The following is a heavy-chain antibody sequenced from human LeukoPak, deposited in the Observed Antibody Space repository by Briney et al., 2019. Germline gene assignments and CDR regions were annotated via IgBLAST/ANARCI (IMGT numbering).Heavy chain of an antibody. J-gene: IGHJ4*02. CDR2: TYYRSKWYN. V-gene: IGHV6-1*01. CDR3: ARCHGAYGVVDY. D-gene: IGHD4-17*01. Sequence: SQTLSLTCAISGDSASSNSAAWSWIRQSPSRGLEWLGRTYYRSKWYNDYAVSVKSRMTINRDTSRNQFSLQLNSVTPEDTAVYYCARCHGAYGVVDYWGQGTLVTVSS. CDR1: GDSASSNSAA.